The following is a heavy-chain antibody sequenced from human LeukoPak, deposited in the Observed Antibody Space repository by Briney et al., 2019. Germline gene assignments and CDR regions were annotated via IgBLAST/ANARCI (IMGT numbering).Heavy chain of an antibody. V-gene: IGHV3-23*01. Sequence: QPGGSLRLSCAASGFPFSSHAMRWVRQAPGRGRECVSAISGSGSTSYYEDSVKGRFTISRDNSKNTLYLQMTSLRAEDTAVYYCAKDQRGYYQPIDYWGQGILVTVSS. D-gene: IGHD3-10*01. CDR2: ISGSGSTS. CDR1: GFPFSSHA. CDR3: AKDQRGYYQPIDY. J-gene: IGHJ4*02.